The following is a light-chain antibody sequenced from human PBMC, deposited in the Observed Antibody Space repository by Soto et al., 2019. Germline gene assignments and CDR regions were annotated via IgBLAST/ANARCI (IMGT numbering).Light chain of an antibody. V-gene: IGLV2-14*03. J-gene: IGLJ1*01. CDR3: SSYTGSSTHG. CDR1: SSDVGAYTF. Sequence: QSALTQPASVSGSPGQSITISCTGTSSDVGAYTFVSWYQQHPDKVPKLMIFDVSRRPSGVSDRFSGSKSGNTASLTISGLQPEDEADYYCSSYTGSSTHGFGSGTKRTVL. CDR2: DVS.